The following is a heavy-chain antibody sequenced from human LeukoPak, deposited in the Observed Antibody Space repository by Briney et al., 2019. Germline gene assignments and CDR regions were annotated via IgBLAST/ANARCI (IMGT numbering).Heavy chain of an antibody. CDR2: IYYSGST. J-gene: IGHJ4*02. D-gene: IGHD1-26*01. V-gene: IGHV4-59*08. Sequence: SETLSLTCTVSGGSISSYYWSWIRQPPGKGLEWIGYIYYSGSTNYNPSLKSRVTISVDTSKNQFSLKLSSVTAADTAVYYCARHSGSYYDNYDYWGQGTLVTVSS. CDR3: ARHSGSYYDNYDY. CDR1: GGSISSYY.